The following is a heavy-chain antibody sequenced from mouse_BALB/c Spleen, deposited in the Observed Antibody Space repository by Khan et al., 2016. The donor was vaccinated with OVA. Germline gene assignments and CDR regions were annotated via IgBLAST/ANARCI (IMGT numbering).Heavy chain of an antibody. CDR1: GFTFSSYT. CDR2: ITKGGGNT. J-gene: IGHJ4*01. CDR3: DRRSTTEDNCVMDF. D-gene: IGHD1-1*01. Sequence: EVELVESGGDLVQPGGSLKLSCAASGFTFSSYTMSWVRQTPEKRLEWVAFITKGGGNTYYPDPVKGRFTVSRDYAKHILYLQMNSLKSVDTAMYYWDRRSTTEDNCVMDFWGQGTSVTVSS. V-gene: IGHV5-12-2*01.